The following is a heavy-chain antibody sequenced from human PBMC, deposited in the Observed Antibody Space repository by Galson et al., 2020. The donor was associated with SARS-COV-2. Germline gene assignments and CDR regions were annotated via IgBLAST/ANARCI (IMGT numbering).Heavy chain of an antibody. CDR2: ITGSGDST. V-gene: IGHV3-23*01. Sequence: GGSLRLSCTASGFTFSSYAMSWVRQAPGKGLAWVSTITGSGDSTYYADSVKGRFTISRDNSRNTLYLQMSNLRADDTAVYYCAKRKSTPSRPFDYWGQGTLV. CDR3: AKRKSTPSRPFDY. J-gene: IGHJ4*02. CDR1: GFTFSSYA. D-gene: IGHD2-2*01.